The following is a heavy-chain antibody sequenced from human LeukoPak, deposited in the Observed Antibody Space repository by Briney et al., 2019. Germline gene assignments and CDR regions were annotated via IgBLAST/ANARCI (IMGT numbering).Heavy chain of an antibody. V-gene: IGHV3-30*03. D-gene: IGHD2-15*01. J-gene: IGHJ6*02. CDR3: AGGCGGGSCYSSYYYYGMDV. CDR2: ISYDGSNK. Sequence: GGSLRLSCAASGFTFSSYGMHWVRQAPGKGLEWVAVISYDGSNKYYADSVKGRFTISRDNSKNTLYLQMNSLRVEDTAVYYCAGGCGGGSCYSSYYYYGMDVWGQGTTVTVSS. CDR1: GFTFSSYG.